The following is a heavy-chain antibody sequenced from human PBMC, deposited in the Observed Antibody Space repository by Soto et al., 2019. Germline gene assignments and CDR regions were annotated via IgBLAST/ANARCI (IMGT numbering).Heavy chain of an antibody. Sequence: QVQLVQSGAEVKEPGASVKVYCKASGYTFTKYFMHWVRLAPGQGLEWMGIINPSSGTANFAQKFQGRVAMTRDTSTTTVYMEVNSLTSEDSAVYYCARTSSVYCSGCADHWGQGTLVTVSS. D-gene: IGHD5-18*01. CDR3: ARTSSVYCSGCADH. V-gene: IGHV1-46*01. CDR2: INPSSGTA. J-gene: IGHJ5*02. CDR1: GYTFTKYF.